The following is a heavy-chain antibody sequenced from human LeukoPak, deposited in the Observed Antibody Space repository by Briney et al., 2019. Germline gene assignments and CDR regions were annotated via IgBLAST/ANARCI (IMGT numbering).Heavy chain of an antibody. CDR3: ARVSVSLEWLGFPTLDY. Sequence: SETLSLTCTVSGGSISSGDYYWSWIRQPPGKGLEWIGYIYYSGSTYYNPSLKSRVTISVDTSKNQFSLKLSSVTAADTAVYYCARVSVSLEWLGFPTLDYWGQGTLVTVSS. CDR2: IYYSGST. V-gene: IGHV4-30-4*02. D-gene: IGHD3-3*01. J-gene: IGHJ4*02. CDR1: GGSISSGDYY.